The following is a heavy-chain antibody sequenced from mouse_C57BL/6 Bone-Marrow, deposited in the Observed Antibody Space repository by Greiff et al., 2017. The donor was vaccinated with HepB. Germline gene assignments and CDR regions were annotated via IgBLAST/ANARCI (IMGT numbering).Heavy chain of an antibody. J-gene: IGHJ3*01. CDR1: GYSITSGYY. V-gene: IGHV3-6*01. D-gene: IGHD1-1*01. CDR2: ISYDGSN. Sequence: EVQLVESGPGLVKPSQSLSLTCSVTGYSITSGYYWNWIRQFPGNKLEWMGYISYDGSNNYNPSLKNRISITRDTSKNQFFLKLNSVTTEDTATYYCARDLYYYGSSLFAYWGQGTLVTVSA. CDR3: ARDLYYYGSSLFAY.